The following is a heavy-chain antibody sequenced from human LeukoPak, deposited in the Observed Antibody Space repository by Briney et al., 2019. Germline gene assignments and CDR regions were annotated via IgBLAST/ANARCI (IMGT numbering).Heavy chain of an antibody. D-gene: IGHD3-22*01. CDR3: ARGGYYDRSGYFAFDI. CDR1: GYTFTSYD. CDR2: MNPNSGNT. Sequence: GASVKVSCKASGYTFTSYDINWVRQATGQGLEWMGWMNPNSGNTGYAQKFQGRVTMTRNTSISTAYMDLSSLRSEGTAVYYCARGGYYDRSGYFAFDIWGQGTMVTVSS. J-gene: IGHJ3*02. V-gene: IGHV1-8*01.